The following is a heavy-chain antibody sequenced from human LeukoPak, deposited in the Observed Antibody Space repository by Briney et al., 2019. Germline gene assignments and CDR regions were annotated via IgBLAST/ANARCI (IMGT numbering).Heavy chain of an antibody. CDR3: ARDLSGQSSAASQRERTSGSGRPPEHAMAHGDSPALPRPLKGPSCCVATVVTPDY. V-gene: IGHV4-31*03. Sequence: SQTLSLTCTVSGGSISSGGYYWSWIRQHPGKGLEWIGYIYYSGSTYYNPSLKSRGTISVDTSKNQFSLTLSAVTAADRAVYYCARDLSGQSSAASQRERTSGSGRPPEHAMAHGDSPALPRPLKGPSCCVATVVTPDYWGQGTLVTVSS. J-gene: IGHJ4*02. CDR1: GGSISSGGYY. CDR2: IYYSGST. D-gene: IGHD6-13*01.